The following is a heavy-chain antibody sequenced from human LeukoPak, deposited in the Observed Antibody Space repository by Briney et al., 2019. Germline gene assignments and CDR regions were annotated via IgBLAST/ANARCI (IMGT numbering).Heavy chain of an antibody. V-gene: IGHV4-34*01. D-gene: IGHD3-9*01. Sequence: PSETLTLTYAVYGGSFSGYYWSWIRQPPGKGLEWIGEINHSGSTNHNPSLKSRGTISVDTSKNQFSLKLSSVTAADTAVYYCARGPLRYFDWLLSDNWFDPWGQGTLVTVSS. CDR2: INHSGST. J-gene: IGHJ5*02. CDR3: ARGPLRYFDWLLSDNWFDP. CDR1: GGSFSGYY.